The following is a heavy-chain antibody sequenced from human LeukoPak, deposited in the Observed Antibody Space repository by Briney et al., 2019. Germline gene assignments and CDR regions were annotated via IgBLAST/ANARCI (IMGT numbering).Heavy chain of an antibody. CDR2: IIPILGIA. J-gene: IGHJ4*02. V-gene: IGHV1-69*04. Sequence: SVKVSCKASGGTFSSYAISWVRQAPGQGLEWVGRIIPILGIANYAQKFQGRVTITADKSTSTAYMELSSLRSEDTAVYYCARDPVALRNFDYWGQGTLVTVSS. D-gene: IGHD1-7*01. CDR3: ARDPVALRNFDY. CDR1: GGTFSSYA.